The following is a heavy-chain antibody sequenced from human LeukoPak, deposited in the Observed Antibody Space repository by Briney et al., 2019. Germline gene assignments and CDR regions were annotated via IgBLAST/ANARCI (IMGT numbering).Heavy chain of an antibody. J-gene: IGHJ4*02. Sequence: GGSLRLSCAASGFTFSSYGMHWVRQAPGKGLEWVAVIWYDGSSKYYADSVKGRFTISRDNSKNTLYLQMNSLRAEDTAVYYCAKGFSSLATFFDYWGQGTLVTVSS. CDR3: AKGFSSLATFFDY. CDR2: IWYDGSSK. V-gene: IGHV3-33*06. CDR1: GFTFSSYG. D-gene: IGHD2-2*01.